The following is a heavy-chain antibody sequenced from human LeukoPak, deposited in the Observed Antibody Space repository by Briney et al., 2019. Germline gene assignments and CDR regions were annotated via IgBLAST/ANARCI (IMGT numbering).Heavy chain of an antibody. Sequence: SETLSLTCTVSGVSISSYYWGWIRQPPGKGLEWIGSIYYTGSAYYNPSLKSRVTMSVDTSKNQFSLRLSSVTAADTAVYSCARHPERYSYFDCWGQGTLVTVSS. V-gene: IGHV4-39*01. D-gene: IGHD5-18*01. J-gene: IGHJ4*02. CDR1: GVSISSYY. CDR2: IYYTGSA. CDR3: ARHPERYSYFDC.